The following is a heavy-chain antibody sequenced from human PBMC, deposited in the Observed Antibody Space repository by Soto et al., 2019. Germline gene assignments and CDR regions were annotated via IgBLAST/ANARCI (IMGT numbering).Heavy chain of an antibody. CDR1: GFTFSSYA. D-gene: IGHD2-15*01. CDR3: AKGQGGGSIDFEY. V-gene: IGHV3-23*01. J-gene: IGHJ4*02. Sequence: EVQLLESGGGLVQPGGSLRLSCAASGFTFSSYAMHWVRQAPGKGLEWVSGISESGGATYYADSMKGRFTISRDNSKNTLYLQVSSLRDEDTALYYCAKGQGGGSIDFEYWGQGTLVTVSS. CDR2: ISESGGAT.